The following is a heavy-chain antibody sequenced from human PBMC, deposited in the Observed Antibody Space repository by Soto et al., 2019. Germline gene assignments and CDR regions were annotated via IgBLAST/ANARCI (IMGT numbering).Heavy chain of an antibody. V-gene: IGHV3-30*18. J-gene: IGHJ6*02. D-gene: IGHD5-12*01. CDR3: AKVVSGYDGLYYYGMDV. CDR2: ISYDGSNK. Sequence: GGSLRLSCAASGFTFSSYGMHWVRQAPGKGLERVAVISYDGSNKYYADSVKGRFTISRDNSKNTLYLQMNSLRAEDTAVYYCAKVVSGYDGLYYYGMDVWGQGTTVTVSS. CDR1: GFTFSSYG.